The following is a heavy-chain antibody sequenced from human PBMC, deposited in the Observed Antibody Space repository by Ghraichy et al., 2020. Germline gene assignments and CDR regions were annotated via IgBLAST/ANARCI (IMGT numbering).Heavy chain of an antibody. CDR2: IYYSGST. CDR1: GGSISSGGYY. CDR3: ARVKQQLDYGMDV. Sequence: SETLSLTCTVSGGSISSGGYYWSWIRQHPGKGLEWIGYIYYSGSTYYNPSLKSRVTISVDTSKNQFSLKLSSVTAADTAVYYCARVKQQLDYGMDVWGQGTTVTVSS. V-gene: IGHV4-31*03. J-gene: IGHJ6*02. D-gene: IGHD6-13*01.